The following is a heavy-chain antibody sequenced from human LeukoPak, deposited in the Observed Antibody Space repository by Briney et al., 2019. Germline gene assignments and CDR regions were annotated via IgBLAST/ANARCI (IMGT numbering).Heavy chain of an antibody. J-gene: IGHJ6*03. CDR3: ARVKDYYGSGYYYYYMDV. D-gene: IGHD3-10*01. Sequence: ASVKVSCKASGYTFTSYYMRWVRQAPGQGLEGMGIINPSGGSTSYAQKFQGRVTMTRDMSTSTVYMELSSLRSEDTAVYYCARVKDYYGSGYYYYYMDVWGKGTTVTVSS. V-gene: IGHV1-46*01. CDR2: INPSGGST. CDR1: GYTFTSYY.